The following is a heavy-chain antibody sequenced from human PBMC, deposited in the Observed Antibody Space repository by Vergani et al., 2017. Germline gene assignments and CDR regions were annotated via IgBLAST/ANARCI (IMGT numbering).Heavy chain of an antibody. CDR2: ISAYNGNT. CDR3: AREGARPRGLGHYDFWSGYYSPSDAFDI. CDR1: GYTFTSYG. J-gene: IGHJ3*02. V-gene: IGHV1-18*01. Sequence: QVQLVQSGAEVKKPGASVKVSCKASGYTFTSYGISWVRQAPGQGLEWMGWISAYNGNTNYAQKLQGRVTMTRDTSTSTVYMELSSLRSEDTAVYYCAREGARPRGLGHYDFWSGYYSPSDAFDIWGQGTMVTVSS. D-gene: IGHD3-3*01.